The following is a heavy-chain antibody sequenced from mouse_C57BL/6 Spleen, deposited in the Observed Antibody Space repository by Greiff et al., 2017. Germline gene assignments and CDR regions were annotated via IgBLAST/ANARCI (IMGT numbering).Heavy chain of an antibody. CDR2: IYPGSGNT. CDR3: AREDDYYGSSYVGYAMDY. CDR1: GYTFTDYY. V-gene: IGHV1-76*01. D-gene: IGHD1-1*01. Sequence: VKLQESGAELVRPGASVKLSCKASGYTFTDYYINWVKQRPGQGLEWIARIYPGSGNTYYNEKFKGKATLTAEKSSSTAYMQLSSLTSEDSAVYFCAREDDYYGSSYVGYAMDYWGQGTSVTVSS. J-gene: IGHJ4*01.